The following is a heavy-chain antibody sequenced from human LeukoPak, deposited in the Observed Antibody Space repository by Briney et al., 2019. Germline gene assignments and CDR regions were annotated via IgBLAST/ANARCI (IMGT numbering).Heavy chain of an antibody. D-gene: IGHD6-13*01. CDR3: ASRIATAGSVDY. V-gene: IGHV3-53*01. CDR1: EFTVSSNY. Sequence: PGGFLRLSCAASEFTVSSNYMSWVRQAPGKGLEWVSVIYSSGSTYYADSVKGRFTISRDNSKNTLHLQMNTLRAEDTAVYYCASRIATAGSVDYWGQGTLVTVSS. CDR2: IYSSGST. J-gene: IGHJ4*02.